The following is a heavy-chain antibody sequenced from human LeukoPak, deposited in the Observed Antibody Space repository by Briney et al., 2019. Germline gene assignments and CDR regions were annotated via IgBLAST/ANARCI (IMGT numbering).Heavy chain of an antibody. V-gene: IGHV4-34*01. CDR1: GGSFSGYY. CDR2: INHSGST. Sequence: SETLSLTCAVYGGSFSGYYWSWIRQPPGKGLEWIGEINHSGSTNYNPSLKSRVTISVDTSKNQFSLKLSFVTAADTAVYYCARRLLWFGECFDYWGQGTLVTVSS. D-gene: IGHD3-10*01. J-gene: IGHJ4*02. CDR3: ARRLLWFGECFDY.